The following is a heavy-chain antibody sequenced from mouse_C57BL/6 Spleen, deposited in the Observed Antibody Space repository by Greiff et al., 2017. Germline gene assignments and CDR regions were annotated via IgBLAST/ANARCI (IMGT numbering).Heavy chain of an antibody. Sequence: QVQLQQSGPELVKPGASVKLSCKASGYTFTSYDINWVKQSPGQGLEWIGWIYPRDGSTKYNGKFKGKATLTVDTSSSTAYMELHSLTSEDSAVYFWARTAYDECGGGYAMEDWGQGTSVTVSS. CDR2: IYPRDGST. CDR3: ARTAYDECGGGYAMED. D-gene: IGHD2-10*01. J-gene: IGHJ4*01. V-gene: IGHV1-85*01. CDR1: GYTFTSYD.